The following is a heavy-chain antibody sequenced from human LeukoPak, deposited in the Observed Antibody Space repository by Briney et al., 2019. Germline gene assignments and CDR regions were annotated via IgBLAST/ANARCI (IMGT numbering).Heavy chain of an antibody. CDR2: ISGSSGST. CDR3: VRDASSWSLTY. CDR1: GFTFSNYA. V-gene: IGHV3-23*01. Sequence: PGGSLRLSCAASGFTFSNYAMSWVRQAPGKGLEWVSAISGSSGSTYYADALKGRFTISRDNSKNTLYLQMNSLTAEDTAVYYCVRDASSWSLTYWGQGTLVTVSS. J-gene: IGHJ4*02. D-gene: IGHD6-13*01.